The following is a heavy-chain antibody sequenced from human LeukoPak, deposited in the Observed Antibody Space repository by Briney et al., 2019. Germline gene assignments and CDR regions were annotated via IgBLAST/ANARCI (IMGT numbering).Heavy chain of an antibody. CDR1: GYSFNSYW. D-gene: IGHD5-24*01. Sequence: GESLKISCKGSGYSFNSYWISWVRQTPGKGLEWMGLMYPGDSDTRYSPSFQGQVTISVDKSISTAYLQWSSLKASDTAMYYCARPRVVDIEMATVSHFDYWGQGTLVTVSS. CDR3: ARPRVVDIEMATVSHFDY. CDR2: MYPGDSDT. V-gene: IGHV5-51*01. J-gene: IGHJ4*02.